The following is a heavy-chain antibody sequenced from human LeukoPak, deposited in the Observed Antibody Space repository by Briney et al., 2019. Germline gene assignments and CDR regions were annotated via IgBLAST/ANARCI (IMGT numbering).Heavy chain of an antibody. CDR2: IIPIFGTA. CDR1: GGTFSSYA. J-gene: IGHJ6*03. Sequence: ASVKVSCKASGGTFSSYAISWVRQAPGQGLEWMGGIIPIFGTANYAQKFQGRVTITADKSTSTAYMELRSLRSDDTAVYYCARDSRSGGHYDYSNYRYYYYMDVWGKGTTVTVSS. V-gene: IGHV1-69*06. CDR3: ARDSRSGGHYDYSNYRYYYYMDV. D-gene: IGHD4-11*01.